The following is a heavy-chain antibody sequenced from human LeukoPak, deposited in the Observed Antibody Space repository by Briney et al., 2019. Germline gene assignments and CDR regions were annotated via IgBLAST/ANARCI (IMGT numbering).Heavy chain of an antibody. CDR3: ARGTYYYDSSGCYYYAMDV. V-gene: IGHV3-64*01. CDR2: ISSNGGST. J-gene: IGHJ6*02. Sequence: GGSLGLSCAASGFTFSSYAMHWVRQAPVKELEYVSAISSNGGSTYYANSVKGRFTISRDNSKNTLYLQMGSLRAEDMAVYYCARGTYYYDSSGCYYYAMDVWGQGTTVTVSS. CDR1: GFTFSSYA. D-gene: IGHD3-22*01.